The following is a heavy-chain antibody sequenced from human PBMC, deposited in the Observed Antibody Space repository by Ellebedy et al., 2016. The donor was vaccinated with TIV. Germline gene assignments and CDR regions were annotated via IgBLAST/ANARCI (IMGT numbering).Heavy chain of an antibody. CDR1: GGSFSGYY. V-gene: IGHV4-34*01. D-gene: IGHD5-12*01. CDR2: INHSGST. J-gene: IGHJ6*02. Sequence: SETLSLXXAVYGGSFSGYYWSWIRQPPGKGLEWIGEINHSGSTNYNPSLKSRVTISVDTSKNQFSLKLSSVTAADTAVYYCARDLGASPSYYGMDVWGQGTTVTVSS. CDR3: ARDLGASPSYYGMDV.